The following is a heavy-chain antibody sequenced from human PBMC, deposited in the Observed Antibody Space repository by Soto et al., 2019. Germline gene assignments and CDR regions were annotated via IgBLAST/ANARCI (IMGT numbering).Heavy chain of an antibody. CDR2: ISYSGT. CDR1: GGSITAGNYV. Sequence: PSETLSLTCTVSGGSITAGNYVLTWIRQSPGKGLEWIGYISYSGTYYNPSLKSRLTISIDTSKNQLSLQVTSVTAADTAVYYCATRSATFFFCGMDVWGQGTTVTVSS. CDR3: ATRSATFFFCGMDV. V-gene: IGHV4-30-4*01. D-gene: IGHD1-26*01. J-gene: IGHJ6*02.